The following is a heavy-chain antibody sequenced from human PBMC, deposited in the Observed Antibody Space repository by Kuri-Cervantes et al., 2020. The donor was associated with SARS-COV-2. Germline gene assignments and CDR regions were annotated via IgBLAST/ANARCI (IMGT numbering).Heavy chain of an antibody. CDR2: IYTTGST. Sequence: SETLSLTCTVSGGSISSGSYYWSWIRQPAGKGPEWIGHIYTTGSTDYNPSLKSRVSISLDKSKSQFSLKLSSVTASDTAVYYCARVSWMQLRHRYFDNWGQGTLVTVSS. CDR3: ARVSWMQLRHRYFDN. J-gene: IGHJ4*02. D-gene: IGHD5-18*01. V-gene: IGHV4-61*09. CDR1: GGSISSGSYY.